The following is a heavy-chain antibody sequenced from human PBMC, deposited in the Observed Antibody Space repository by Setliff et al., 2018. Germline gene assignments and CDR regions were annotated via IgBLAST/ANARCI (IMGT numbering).Heavy chain of an antibody. Sequence: SETLSLTCTVSGGSISSYYWSWIRQPPGKGLEWIGRIHASGSPDYNPSFKSRVTISRDTSTNQFSLKLGSVTAADTAVYYCARERYFDWFFEDWGHGTLVTVSS. D-gene: IGHD3-9*01. J-gene: IGHJ4*01. V-gene: IGHV4-4*08. CDR2: IHASGSP. CDR1: GGSISSYY. CDR3: ARERYFDWFFED.